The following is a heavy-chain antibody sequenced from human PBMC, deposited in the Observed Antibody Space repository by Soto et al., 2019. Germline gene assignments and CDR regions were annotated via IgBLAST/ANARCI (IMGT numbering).Heavy chain of an antibody. J-gene: IGHJ4*02. V-gene: IGHV3-74*01. CDR2: IKNDGSGT. D-gene: IGHD3-22*01. CDR3: VRGDGDYYDGNGYLGRH. CDR1: GFTFSSYW. Sequence: EVQLVESGGGLDQPGRSLRLSCAASGFTFSSYWMHWVRQVPGKGPVCVSRIKNDGSGTYYADSVKGRLTMSRDNAKNTVYLQMNSLRAEDTAVYYCVRGDGDYYDGNGYLGRHWGQGTLVTVSS.